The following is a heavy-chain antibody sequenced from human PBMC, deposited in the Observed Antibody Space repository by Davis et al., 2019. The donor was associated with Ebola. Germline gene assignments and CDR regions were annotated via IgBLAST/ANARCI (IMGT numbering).Heavy chain of an antibody. Sequence: PGGSLRLSCRASGFTFSTYGMHWVRQAPGKGLEWVAVISYDGSNKYYADSVKGRFTISRDNSKNTLYLQMNSLRAEDTAVYYCARELDSKNAANYYYGMDVWGQGTTVTVSS. CDR2: ISYDGSNK. CDR3: ARELDSKNAANYYYGMDV. CDR1: GFTFSTYG. V-gene: IGHV3-30*19. D-gene: IGHD3-22*01. J-gene: IGHJ6*02.